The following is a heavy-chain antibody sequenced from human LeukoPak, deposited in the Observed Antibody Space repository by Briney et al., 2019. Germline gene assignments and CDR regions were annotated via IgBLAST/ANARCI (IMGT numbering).Heavy chain of an antibody. CDR3: AGRAARFFDY. D-gene: IGHD6-25*01. Sequence: SETLSLTCTMSGDSLNSYYWSWIRQPPGEGLQWIGYIFYSGSSNYNASLRSRVAISVDTSKNQFSLKLTSVTAAGTAVYYCAGRAARFFDYWGQGILVTVSS. V-gene: IGHV4-59*01. CDR2: IFYSGSS. J-gene: IGHJ4*02. CDR1: GDSLNSYY.